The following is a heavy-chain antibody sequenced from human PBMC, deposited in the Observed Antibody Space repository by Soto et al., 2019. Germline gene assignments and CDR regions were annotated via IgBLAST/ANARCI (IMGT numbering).Heavy chain of an antibody. CDR2: INHGGST. Sequence: SETLSLTCAVYGGSFSGYYWSWIRQPPGKGLEWIGEINHGGSTNYNPSLKSRVTMSLDTSKNQFSLKLTSVTAADTSVYYCARGPEYYYGGSGYVNYWGRGTLVTVSS. CDR1: GGSFSGYY. J-gene: IGHJ4*02. V-gene: IGHV4-34*01. D-gene: IGHD3-22*01. CDR3: ARGPEYYYGGSGYVNY.